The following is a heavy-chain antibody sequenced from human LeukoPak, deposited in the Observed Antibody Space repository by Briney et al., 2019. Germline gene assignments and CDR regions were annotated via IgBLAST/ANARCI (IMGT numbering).Heavy chain of an antibody. CDR3: ARRLYSSSSSWFDP. Sequence: SVKVSCKASGGTFSSYAISWVRQAPGQGLEWMGGIIPIFGTANYAQKFQGRVTITADESTNTAYMELSSLRSEDTAVYYCARRLYSSSSSWFDPWGQGTLVTVSS. CDR1: GGTFSSYA. CDR2: IIPIFGTA. V-gene: IGHV1-69*13. J-gene: IGHJ5*02. D-gene: IGHD6-6*01.